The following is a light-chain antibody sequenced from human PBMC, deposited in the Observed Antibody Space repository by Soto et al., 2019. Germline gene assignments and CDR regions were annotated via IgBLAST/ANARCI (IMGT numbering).Light chain of an antibody. J-gene: IGKJ4*01. V-gene: IGKV1-12*01. CDR1: RGVGVW. CDR2: GAS. Sequence: DIQMTQSPSSVSASVGDTVTISCRASRGVGVWLGWYQQKPGKAPHLLIYGASGLQVGVPSRFSGSVSGADFTLTISNLQPEDFATYYCQQAYSHPLTFGGGPKVEIK. CDR3: QQAYSHPLT.